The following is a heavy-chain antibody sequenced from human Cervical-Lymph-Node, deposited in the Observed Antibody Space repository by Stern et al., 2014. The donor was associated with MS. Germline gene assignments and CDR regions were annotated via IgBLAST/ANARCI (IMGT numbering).Heavy chain of an antibody. J-gene: IGHJ4*02. D-gene: IGHD5-18*01. V-gene: IGHV3-11*01. CDR1: GFTFSEYY. CDR3: ARGAYSYD. Sequence: QVQLVESGGTLVKAGGSLRLSCAVSGFTFSEYYMSWIRQAPGKGLEWISTISSRASTIYYADSVKGRFTVSRDNAKNLLYLQMNSLRAEDSAVYYCARGAYSYDWGQGTLVTVSS. CDR2: ISSRASTI.